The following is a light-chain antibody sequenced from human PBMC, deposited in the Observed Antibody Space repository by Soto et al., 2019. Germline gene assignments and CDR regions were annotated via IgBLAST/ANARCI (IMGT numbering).Light chain of an antibody. CDR2: EVT. Sequence: QSALTQPASVSGSPGQSITISCTGTSSNVGGFNYVSWYQQHPGKAPKLIIYEVTNRPSGVSNRFSGSKSGNTASLTISGLQAEDEADYYCNSYTTSSTFYVFGTGTKV. J-gene: IGLJ1*01. CDR1: SSNVGGFNY. CDR3: NSYTTSSTFYV. V-gene: IGLV2-14*01.